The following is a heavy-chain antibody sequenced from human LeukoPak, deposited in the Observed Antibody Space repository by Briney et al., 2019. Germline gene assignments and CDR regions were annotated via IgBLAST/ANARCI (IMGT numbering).Heavy chain of an antibody. Sequence: GGSLRLSCAASGFTFSSYWMSWVRQAPGKGLEWVANIKQDGSEKYYVDSVKGRFTISRDNAKNSLYLQMNSLRAEDTAVYYCARDSPRYCSSTSCNFDYWGQGTLVTVSS. V-gene: IGHV3-7*01. D-gene: IGHD2-2*01. CDR2: IKQDGSEK. J-gene: IGHJ4*02. CDR1: GFTFSSYW. CDR3: ARDSPRYCSSTSCNFDY.